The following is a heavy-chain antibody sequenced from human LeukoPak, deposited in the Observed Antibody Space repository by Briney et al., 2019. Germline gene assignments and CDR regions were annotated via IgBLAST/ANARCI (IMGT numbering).Heavy chain of an antibody. CDR1: SGSISGYY. V-gene: IGHV4-59*01. J-gene: IGHJ4*02. Sequence: LETLSLTCTVSSGSISGYYWSWIRQPPGKGLEWVGYISYSGSTNYNPSLKSRVTISVDTSKNQFSLKLSSVTAADTAIYYCARDGRAGSLFAYWGQGTLVTVSS. CDR2: ISYSGST. D-gene: IGHD6-19*01. CDR3: ARDGRAGSLFAY.